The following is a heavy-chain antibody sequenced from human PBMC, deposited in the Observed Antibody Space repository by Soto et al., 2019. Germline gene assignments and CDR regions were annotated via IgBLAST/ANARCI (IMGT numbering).Heavy chain of an antibody. CDR1: GFTFSSYS. V-gene: IGHV3-21*01. J-gene: IGHJ3*02. D-gene: IGHD6-19*01. CDR2: ISSSSSYI. Sequence: EVQLVESGGGLVKPGGSLRLSCAASGFTFSSYSMNWVRQAPGKGLEWVSSISSSSSYIYYADSVKGRFTISRDNAKNSLYLQMNNLRAEDTAVYYCARDRTVAGHDDAFDIWGQGTMVTVSS. CDR3: ARDRTVAGHDDAFDI.